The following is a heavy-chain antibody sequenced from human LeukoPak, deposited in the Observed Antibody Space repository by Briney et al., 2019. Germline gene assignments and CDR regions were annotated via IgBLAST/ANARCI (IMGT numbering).Heavy chain of an antibody. V-gene: IGHV1-2*02. Sequence: ASVKVSCKASGYTFTGYYMHWVRQAPGQGLEWMGWINPNSGGTNYAQKFQGRVTMTRDTSISTAYMELSRLRSDDTAVYYCARDRWRLGTYYYYYYMDVWGKGTTVTVSS. CDR3: ARDRWRLGTYYYYYYMDV. CDR2: INPNSGGT. J-gene: IGHJ6*03. CDR1: GYTFTGYY. D-gene: IGHD1-14*01.